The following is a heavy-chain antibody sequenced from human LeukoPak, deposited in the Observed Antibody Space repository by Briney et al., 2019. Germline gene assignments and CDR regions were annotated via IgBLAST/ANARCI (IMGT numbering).Heavy chain of an antibody. D-gene: IGHD3-16*01. Sequence: ASVKVSCKASGYTFTDYYIHWVRQAPGQGLAWMGMINPDNGGTHFAQMFQGRVTMTRDTSISTAYMELRELTSDDTAVYYCVADVLQRTLGVYWGQGALVTVSS. V-gene: IGHV1-2*02. J-gene: IGHJ4*02. CDR3: VADVLQRTLGVY. CDR1: GYTFTDYY. CDR2: INPDNGGT.